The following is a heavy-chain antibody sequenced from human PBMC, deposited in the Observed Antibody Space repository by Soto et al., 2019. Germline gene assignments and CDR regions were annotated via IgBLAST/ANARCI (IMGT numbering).Heavy chain of an antibody. Sequence: QVQLVESGGGLVEPGGSLRLSCAASGFRFSDHYMTWLRQAPGKGLEWVSKISSGGTTMYYADSVKGRFTVSRDNAKNSLYLQMNSLRVEDTAIYYCAGDTYYYGSAFWGQGALVTVSS. CDR2: ISSGGTTM. CDR1: GFRFSDHY. J-gene: IGHJ4*02. CDR3: AGDTYYYGSAF. V-gene: IGHV3-11*01. D-gene: IGHD3-10*01.